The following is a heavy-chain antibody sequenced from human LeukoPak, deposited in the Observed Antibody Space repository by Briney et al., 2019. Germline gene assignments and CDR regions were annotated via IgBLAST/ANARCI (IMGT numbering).Heavy chain of an antibody. Sequence: GGSLRLSCAASGFTYSNYAMSWVRQAPGKGLEWVSVISGSGGSTYYADSMKGRFTISRDNSKNTLYLQMNSLRAEDTAVYYCAKDRNSYSSGGWTVDYWGQGTLVTVSS. CDR3: AKDRNSYSSGGWTVDY. J-gene: IGHJ4*02. V-gene: IGHV3-23*01. D-gene: IGHD6-19*01. CDR1: GFTYSNYA. CDR2: ISGSGGST.